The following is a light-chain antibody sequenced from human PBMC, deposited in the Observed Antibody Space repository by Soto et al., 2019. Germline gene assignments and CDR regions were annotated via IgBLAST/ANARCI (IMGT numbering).Light chain of an antibody. Sequence: QSLLTQPASVSGSPGQSITISCTGTSSDVGNYNLVSWYQQHPGKAPKLIIYEDTKRPSGVSNRFSGSKSGNTASLTISGLQAEDEADYYCCSYADSSTYVFGTGTKLTVL. CDR2: EDT. V-gene: IGLV2-23*01. J-gene: IGLJ1*01. CDR1: SSDVGNYNL. CDR3: CSYADSSTYV.